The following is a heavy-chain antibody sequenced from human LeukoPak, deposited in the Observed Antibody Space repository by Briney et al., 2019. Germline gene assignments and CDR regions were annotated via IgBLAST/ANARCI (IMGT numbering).Heavy chain of an antibody. Sequence: HPGGSLRLSRAASGFTFNRYAIHWVRQAPGKGLEWVAVISNDGGIKDYADSVKGRFTISRDNSKSTLHLQLNSLRSEDTAVYYCAKDQSYFDPSAYQGPIDYWGQGALVTVSS. CDR2: ISNDGGIK. CDR1: GFTFNRYA. V-gene: IGHV3-30*18. D-gene: IGHD3-9*01. CDR3: AKDQSYFDPSAYQGPIDY. J-gene: IGHJ4*02.